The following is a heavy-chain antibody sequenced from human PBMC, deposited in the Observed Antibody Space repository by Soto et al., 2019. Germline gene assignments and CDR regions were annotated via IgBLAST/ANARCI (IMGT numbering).Heavy chain of an antibody. CDR1: GYTFTSYA. CDR2: INAGNGNT. CDR3: ARGADYDSSGIRLNWFDP. J-gene: IGHJ5*02. Sequence: GASVKVSCKASGYTFTSYAMHWVRQAPGQRLEWMGWINAGNGNTKYSQKFQGRVTITRDTSASTAYMELNSLRDEDTAVYYCARGADYDSSGIRLNWFDPWGQGTLVTVSS. V-gene: IGHV1-3*01. D-gene: IGHD3-22*01.